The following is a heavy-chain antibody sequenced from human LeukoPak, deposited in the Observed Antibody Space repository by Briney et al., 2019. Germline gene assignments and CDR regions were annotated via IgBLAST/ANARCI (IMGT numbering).Heavy chain of an antibody. J-gene: IGHJ4*02. D-gene: IGHD3-10*01. CDR1: GFIFSNYV. Sequence: GGSLRLSCVASGFIFSNYVLHWVRQVPGKGLEWVAVIGFDGSNKYYTDSVRGRFTISRDNSKNTLYLQMNSLRAEDTAVYYCAKDGENWGQGTLVTVSS. CDR2: IGFDGSNK. CDR3: AKDGEN. V-gene: IGHV3-33*06.